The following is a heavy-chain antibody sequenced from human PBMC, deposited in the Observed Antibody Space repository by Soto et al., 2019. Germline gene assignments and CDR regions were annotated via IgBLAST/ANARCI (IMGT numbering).Heavy chain of an antibody. CDR1: GDSMSSYY. V-gene: IGHV4-59*01. CDR2: IYYSGST. D-gene: IGHD4-4*01. J-gene: IGHJ4*02. CDR3: ARAKGNYQTFDH. Sequence: SETLSLTCTVSGDSMSSYYWSWIRQPPGKGLEWIGYIYYSGSTTYNPSLRSRVTMSVDTSKNQFSLRLSSVTAADTAVYYCARAKGNYQTFDHWGQGSQVTVSS.